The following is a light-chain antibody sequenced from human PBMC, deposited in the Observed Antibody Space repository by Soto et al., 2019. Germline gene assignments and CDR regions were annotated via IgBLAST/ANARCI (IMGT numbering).Light chain of an antibody. J-gene: IGKJ2*01. CDR2: GAS. Sequence: EIVMTQSPATLSVSPGERATLSCRASQSVTSNLAWYQQKPGRAPRLLIYGASTRATGIPARFSGSGSGTEFTLTISNLQSEDFALYSCQHYLNWTYTCGQGTELEIK. CDR1: QSVTSN. CDR3: QHYLNWTYT. V-gene: IGKV3-15*01.